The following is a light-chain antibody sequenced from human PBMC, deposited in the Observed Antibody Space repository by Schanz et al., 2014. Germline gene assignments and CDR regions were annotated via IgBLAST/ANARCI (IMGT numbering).Light chain of an antibody. V-gene: IGLV1-40*01. Sequence: QSVLAQPPSVSGAPGQRVTISCTGSSSNIGAGHDIHWYQQLPGTAPKLLIYGNSNRPSGVPDRFSGSKSGNTASLTVSGLQAEDEADYYCSSYATTNTLVFGGGTKLTVL. CDR2: GNS. J-gene: IGLJ2*01. CDR3: SSYATTNTLV. CDR1: SSNIGAGHD.